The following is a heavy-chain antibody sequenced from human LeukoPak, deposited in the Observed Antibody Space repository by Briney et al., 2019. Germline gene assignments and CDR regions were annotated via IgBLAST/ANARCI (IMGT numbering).Heavy chain of an antibody. CDR2: IGGGGSDT. J-gene: IGHJ3*02. Sequence: GGSLRLSCAASGFTFSSYWMSWVRQAPGKGLEWVAAIGGGGSDTKYTDSVLGRFTISRDLSTNTLYLEMNSLRADDTALYFCAKDVFHWAFDIWGQGTMVTVSS. CDR3: AKDVFHWAFDI. CDR1: GFTFSSYW. V-gene: IGHV3-23*01.